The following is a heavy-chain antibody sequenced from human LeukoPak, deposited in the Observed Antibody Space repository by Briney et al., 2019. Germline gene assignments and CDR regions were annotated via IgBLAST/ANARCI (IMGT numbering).Heavy chain of an antibody. CDR3: ARGRRYCSGGSCYFDY. J-gene: IGHJ4*02. D-gene: IGHD2-15*01. CDR1: GYTFTSYD. CDR2: MNPNSGNT. V-gene: IGHV1-8*03. Sequence: ASVKVSCKASGYTFTSYDINWVRQATGQGLEWMGWMNPNSGNTGYAQKFQGRVTITRNTSISTAYMELSSLRSEDTAVYYCARGRRYCSGGSCYFDYWGQGTLVTVSS.